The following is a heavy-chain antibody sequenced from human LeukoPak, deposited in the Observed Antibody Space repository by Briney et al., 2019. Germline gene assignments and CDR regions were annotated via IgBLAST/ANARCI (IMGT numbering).Heavy chain of an antibody. V-gene: IGHV4-4*02. Sequence: SETLSLTCAVSGGSISSSNRWSWVRQPPGKGLEWIGQIYHSGSTNYNPSLKSRVAISGDKSKNQFSLNLNSVTAADTAVYYCARAGQGYCTSASCYLSLDYWGQGTLVTVSS. CDR1: GGSISSSNR. CDR3: ARAGQGYCTSASCYLSLDY. D-gene: IGHD2-2*01. CDR2: IYHSGST. J-gene: IGHJ4*02.